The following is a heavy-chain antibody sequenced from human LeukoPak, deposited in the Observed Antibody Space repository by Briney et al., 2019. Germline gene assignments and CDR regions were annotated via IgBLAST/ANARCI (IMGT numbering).Heavy chain of an antibody. J-gene: IGHJ4*02. CDR3: AKVLSSAFYFDD. CDR1: GFTFNSYG. CDR2: IRYDGSNK. D-gene: IGHD6-6*01. Sequence: PEGSLRPSCAASGFTFNSYGMHWVRQAPGKGLEWVAFIRYDGSNKYYADSVKGRFTISRDNSKNTLYLQMNSLRAEDAAVYYCAKVLSSAFYFDDWGQGTLVTVSS. V-gene: IGHV3-30*02.